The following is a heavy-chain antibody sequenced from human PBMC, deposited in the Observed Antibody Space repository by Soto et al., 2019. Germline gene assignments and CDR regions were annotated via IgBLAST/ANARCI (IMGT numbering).Heavy chain of an antibody. CDR1: GGTFSSYA. D-gene: IGHD1-26*01. CDR3: ASHIVGSTRNYYYYGMDV. J-gene: IGHJ6*02. CDR2: IIPIFGTT. V-gene: IGHV1-69*01. Sequence: QVQLVQSGVEVKKPGSSVMVSCKASGGTFSSYAISWVRQAPGQGLEWMGGIIPIFGTTNYAQKFHRRVTINADESTSTVYMEVSSLRSEDQAVYYCASHIVGSTRNYYYYGMDVWGQGTTVIVSS.